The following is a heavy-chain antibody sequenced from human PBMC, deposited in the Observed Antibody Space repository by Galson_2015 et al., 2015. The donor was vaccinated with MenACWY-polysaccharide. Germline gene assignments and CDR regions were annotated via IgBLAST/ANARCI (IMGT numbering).Heavy chain of an antibody. D-gene: IGHD2-15*01. J-gene: IGHJ3*02. Sequence: SLRLSCAASGSKFRGSGMHWVRQAPGKGLEWVAIIQYDGSQKQYTDSVRGRFSISRDNSKNTLFLEMNSLGADDTAVYYCAREGSRIVFHAFDTWGQGTMVTVSS. V-gene: IGHV3-33*01. CDR1: GSKFRGSG. CDR3: AREGSRIVFHAFDT. CDR2: IQYDGSQK.